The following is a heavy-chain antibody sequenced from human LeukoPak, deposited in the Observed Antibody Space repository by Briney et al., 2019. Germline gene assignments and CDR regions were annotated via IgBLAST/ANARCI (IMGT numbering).Heavy chain of an antibody. CDR1: GDSISSYY. Sequence: SETLSLTCTVSGDSISSYYWSWIRQPPGKGLEWIGYISDTGSTDYNPSLKSRVTISVDTSKNQFSLKLRSVTAADTAVYYCARRVSTMTQFDFWGQATLVTVSS. V-gene: IGHV4-59*01. D-gene: IGHD2-2*01. J-gene: IGHJ4*02. CDR3: ARRVSTMTQFDF. CDR2: ISDTGST.